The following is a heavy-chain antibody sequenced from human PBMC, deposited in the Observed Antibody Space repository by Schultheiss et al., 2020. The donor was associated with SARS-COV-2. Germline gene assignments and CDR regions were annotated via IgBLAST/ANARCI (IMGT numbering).Heavy chain of an antibody. CDR2: ISSDGSST. CDR1: GFTFGSYW. J-gene: IGHJ5*02. D-gene: IGHD4-11*01. Sequence: GGSLRLSCAASGFTFGSYWMHWVRQAPGKGLVWVSRISSDGSSTTYADSVKGRFTISRDNAKNTLYLQMNSLRAEDTAVYYCAKAFDYSNYGWFDPWGQGTLVTVSS. V-gene: IGHV3-74*01. CDR3: AKAFDYSNYGWFDP.